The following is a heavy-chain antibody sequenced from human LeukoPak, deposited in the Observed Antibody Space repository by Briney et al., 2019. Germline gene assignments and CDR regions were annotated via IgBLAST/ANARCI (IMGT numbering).Heavy chain of an antibody. V-gene: IGHV3-23*01. CDR3: AKEGRLTVAAVVVENYFDY. CDR2: ISGSGGDT. Sequence: GGSLRLSCAASGFTFNSYAMSWVRQFPGKGLEWVSGISGSGGDTYYTDSVKGRFTISRDNSGTTVSLQMNSLTTDDTAVYFCAKEGRLTVAAVVVENYFDYWGQGTPVIVSA. D-gene: IGHD3-22*01. CDR1: GFTFNSYA. J-gene: IGHJ4*02.